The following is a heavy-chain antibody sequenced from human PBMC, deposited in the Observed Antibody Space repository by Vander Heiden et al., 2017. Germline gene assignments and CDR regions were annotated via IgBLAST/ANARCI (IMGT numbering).Heavy chain of an antibody. CDR3: ARGMYYFDY. CDR1: GFTFSDHY. CDR2: TKNKANSYTP. Sequence: EVQLVESGGGFVHPGGSLRLCCAASGFTFSDHYMDCVRQAPGKGLEWVGRTKNKANSYTPEYAASVKGRFTISRDNSKNSLYLQMNSLKTDDTAVYYCARGMYYFDYWGQGALVTVSS. V-gene: IGHV3-72*01. J-gene: IGHJ4*02.